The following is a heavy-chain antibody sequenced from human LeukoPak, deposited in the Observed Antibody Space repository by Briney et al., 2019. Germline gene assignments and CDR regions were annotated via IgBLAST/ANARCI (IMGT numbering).Heavy chain of an antibody. CDR3: ARDPGRFFWSGSLDY. V-gene: IGHV3-23*01. CDR1: GFTFSSYA. Sequence: QPGGSLRLSCAASGFTFSSYAMSWVRQAPGKGLEWVSAISGSGGSTYYADSVKGRFTISRDNSKNTLYLQMNSLRAEDTAVYYCARDPGRFFWSGSLDYWGQGTLVTVSS. J-gene: IGHJ4*02. D-gene: IGHD3-3*01. CDR2: ISGSGGST.